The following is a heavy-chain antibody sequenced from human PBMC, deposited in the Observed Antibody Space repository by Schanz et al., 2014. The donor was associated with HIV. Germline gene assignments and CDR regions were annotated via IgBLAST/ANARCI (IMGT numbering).Heavy chain of an antibody. CDR2: IWYDGRKK. D-gene: IGHD3-16*01. Sequence: QVQLVESGGGVVQPGRSLRLSCAASGITFSTSGMHWVRQAPGKGLEGGAVIWYDGRKKYYADSVKGRFTISRDNSKNTLYLQMNSLRGEDTAVYYCARVANWDYYGMDVWGQGPTVTVSS. CDR3: ARVANWDYYGMDV. V-gene: IGHV3-33*01. CDR1: GITFSTSG. J-gene: IGHJ6*02.